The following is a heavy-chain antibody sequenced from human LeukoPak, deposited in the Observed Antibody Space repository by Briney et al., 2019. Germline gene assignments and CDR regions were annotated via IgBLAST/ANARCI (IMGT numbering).Heavy chain of an antibody. V-gene: IGHV4-31*03. D-gene: IGHD3-16*01. CDR2: IYYSGST. CDR3: ARVDLRLGEFNRIDY. J-gene: IGHJ4*02. CDR1: GGSISSGGYY. Sequence: SETLSLTCTVSGGSISSGGYYWSSIRQHPEKGLEWIGYIYYSGSTYYNPSLKSRVTISVDTSKNQFSLKLSSVTAADTAVYYCARVDLRLGEFNRIDYWGQGTLVTVSS.